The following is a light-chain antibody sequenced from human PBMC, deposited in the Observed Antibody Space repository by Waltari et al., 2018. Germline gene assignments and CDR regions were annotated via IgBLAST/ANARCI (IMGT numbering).Light chain of an antibody. J-gene: IGLJ2*01. CDR1: SSNIGSNT. Sequence: QSVLTQPPSASGTPGQRVTISCSGSSSNIGSNTVNWYQQFPGTAPNLLIYRNDQWPSGAPDRFSGSKSGTSAYLAIIGLQPEDEADYFCAAWDDSLNGPVFGGGTKVSVL. V-gene: IGLV1-44*01. CDR3: AAWDDSLNGPV. CDR2: RND.